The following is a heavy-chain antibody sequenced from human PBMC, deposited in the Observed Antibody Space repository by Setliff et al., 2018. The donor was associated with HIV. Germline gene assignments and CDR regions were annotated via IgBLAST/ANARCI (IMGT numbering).Heavy chain of an antibody. CDR3: AKGPNFEDAFDI. Sequence: SVKVSCKASGGTFSNYAFSWVRQAPGQGLEWMGGLIPIVDITKSTQKFRDRVTFTADESTKTAQMELSGLTFEDTAVYYCAKGPNFEDAFDIWGQGTAVTVSS. V-gene: IGHV1-69*10. D-gene: IGHD2-8*01. J-gene: IGHJ3*02. CDR2: LIPIVDIT. CDR1: GGTFSNYA.